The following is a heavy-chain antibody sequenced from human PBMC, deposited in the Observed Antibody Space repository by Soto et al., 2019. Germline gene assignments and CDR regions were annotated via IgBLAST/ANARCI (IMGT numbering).Heavy chain of an antibody. D-gene: IGHD3-3*01. Sequence: SETLSLTCTVSGGSISSYYWSWIRKPPGKGLEWIGYIYYSGSTNYNPSLKSRVTISVDTSKNQFSLKLSSVTAADTAVYYCASYDFWSGYYFDYWGQGTLVTVSS. CDR3: ASYDFWSGYYFDY. V-gene: IGHV4-59*01. J-gene: IGHJ4*02. CDR2: IYYSGST. CDR1: GGSISSYY.